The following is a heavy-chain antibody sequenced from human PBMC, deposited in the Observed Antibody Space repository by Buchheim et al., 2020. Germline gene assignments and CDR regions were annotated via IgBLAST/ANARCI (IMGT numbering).Heavy chain of an antibody. CDR1: GNNFITYW. J-gene: IGHJ4*02. V-gene: IGHV5-51*01. D-gene: IGHD3-3*01. CDR3: AGAVNGNYFWGE. CDR2: IYLRDSET. Sequence: VQLVQSGAEVKKPGESLKISCKGSGNNFITYWIGWVRQMPGKGLEWMGIIYLRDSETKYSPSFQDQVTISADKSINTAYLQWAGRKASDSAMYYCAGAVNGNYFWGEWGQGNL.